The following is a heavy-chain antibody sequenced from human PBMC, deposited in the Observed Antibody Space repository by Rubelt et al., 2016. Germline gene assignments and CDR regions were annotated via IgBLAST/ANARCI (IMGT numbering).Heavy chain of an antibody. CDR1: GGSISGSY. V-gene: IGHV4-59*01. CDR3: ASWYLGVYRDY. J-gene: IGHJ4*02. CDR2: IYYSGST. Sequence: QVQLQESGPGLVKPSETLSLTCTVSGGSISGSYWSWIRQPPGKGLEWIGYIYYSGSTNYNPSLKRRVTISVDTSKNQFSLKLGFVTGACPAVYYGASWYLGVYRDYWGQGTLVTVSS. D-gene: IGHD3-16*01.